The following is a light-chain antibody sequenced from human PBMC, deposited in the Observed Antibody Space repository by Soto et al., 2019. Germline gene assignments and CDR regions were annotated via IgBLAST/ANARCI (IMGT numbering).Light chain of an antibody. J-gene: IGLJ1*01. V-gene: IGLV1-51*02. CDR3: GTWDSSLTTYV. Sequence: QSVLTQPPSVSAAPGQKVTISCSGSSSDIGRNYVSWYQHLPGTAPKLLIYENNKRPSGIPDRSSGSKSGSSATLGITGLQTGDEADYYCGTWDSSLTTYVFGPGTKVTVL. CDR1: SSDIGRNY. CDR2: ENN.